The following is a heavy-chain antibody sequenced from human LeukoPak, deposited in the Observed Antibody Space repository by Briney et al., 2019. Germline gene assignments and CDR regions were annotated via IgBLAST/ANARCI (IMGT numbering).Heavy chain of an antibody. Sequence: ASVKVSCKASGYTLTSYYMHWVRQAPGQGLEWMGIINPSGGSTSYAQKFQGRVTMTGDTSTSTVYMELSSLRSEDTAVYYCAREIVVVVAPSTSDYYGMDVWGQGTTVTVSS. CDR1: GYTLTSYY. CDR2: INPSGGST. V-gene: IGHV1-46*01. J-gene: IGHJ6*02. CDR3: AREIVVVVAPSTSDYYGMDV. D-gene: IGHD2-15*01.